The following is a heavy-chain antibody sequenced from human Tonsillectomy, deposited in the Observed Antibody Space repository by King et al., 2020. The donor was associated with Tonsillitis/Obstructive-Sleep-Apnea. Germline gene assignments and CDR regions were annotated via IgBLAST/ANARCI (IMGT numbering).Heavy chain of an antibody. CDR1: GFTFSIYS. J-gene: IGHJ6*02. Sequence: VQLVESGGGVVQPGRSLRLSCTASGFTFSIYSMHWVRQAPGKGLDWVAVISDDGSNKYYADSVKGRFTISRDNSKNTLYLQMNRLKAEDTAVYFCARDRGGYCSTTGCPRDDMDVWGQGTTVTVSS. V-gene: IGHV3-30*04. D-gene: IGHD2-2*01. CDR2: ISDDGSNK. CDR3: ARDRGGYCSTTGCPRDDMDV.